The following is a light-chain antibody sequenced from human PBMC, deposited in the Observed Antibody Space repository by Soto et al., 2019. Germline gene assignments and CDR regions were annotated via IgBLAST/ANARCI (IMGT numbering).Light chain of an antibody. Sequence: DIQMAQSPSTLSASVGDRVTITCRASQRISCRLAWYQQKSGKAPKFLIYKASSLDGGVPSRFSGTGSGTDFTLTISGLQPEDFAVYYCQQHDSYPLTFGQGTLLEIK. CDR1: QRISCR. CDR3: QQHDSYPLT. CDR2: KAS. V-gene: IGKV1-5*03. J-gene: IGKJ5*01.